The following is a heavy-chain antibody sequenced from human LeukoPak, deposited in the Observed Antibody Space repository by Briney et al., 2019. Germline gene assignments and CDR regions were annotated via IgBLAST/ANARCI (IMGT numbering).Heavy chain of an antibody. Sequence: GGSLRLSCAASGFTFSSYSMNWVRQAPGKGLEWVSSIISSSSYIYYADSVKGRFTISRDNAKNSLYLQMNSLRAEDTAVYYCARERGGDQGEAFDIWGQGTMVTVSS. D-gene: IGHD2-21*02. J-gene: IGHJ3*02. CDR3: ARERGGDQGEAFDI. V-gene: IGHV3-21*01. CDR2: IISSSSYI. CDR1: GFTFSSYS.